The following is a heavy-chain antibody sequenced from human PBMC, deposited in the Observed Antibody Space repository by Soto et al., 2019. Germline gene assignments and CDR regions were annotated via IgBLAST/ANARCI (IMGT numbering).Heavy chain of an antibody. CDR3: ARGLYYYDSSGSGPYLY. V-gene: IGHV4-4*02. CDR2: IYHSGST. J-gene: IGHJ4*02. D-gene: IGHD3-22*01. CDR1: GGSMTRTDW. Sequence: SETLSLTCAVSGGSMTRTDWSCGVLQPPGKRLEWIGEIYHSGSTNYNPSLKSRVTISIDTSKNQFSLKLSSVTAADTAVYYCARGLYYYDSSGSGPYLYWGQGILVTVSS.